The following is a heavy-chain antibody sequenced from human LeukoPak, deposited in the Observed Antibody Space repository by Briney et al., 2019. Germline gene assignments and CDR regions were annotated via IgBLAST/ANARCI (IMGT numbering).Heavy chain of an antibody. V-gene: IGHV4-34*01. J-gene: IGHJ5*02. CDR3: ARGRTIQLWLGNWFDP. D-gene: IGHD5-18*01. Sequence: PSETLSLTCAVYGGSFSGYYWSWIRQPPGKGLEWIGEINHSGSTNYNPSLKSRVTISVDTSKNQFSLKLSSVTAADTAVYYCARGRTIQLWLGNWFDPWGQGTLVTVSS. CDR2: INHSGST. CDR1: GGSFSGYY.